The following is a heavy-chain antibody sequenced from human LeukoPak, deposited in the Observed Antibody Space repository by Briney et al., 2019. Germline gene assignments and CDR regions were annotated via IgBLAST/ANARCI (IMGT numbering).Heavy chain of an antibody. CDR3: ARVVGYRDAFDI. V-gene: IGHV4-30-2*01. D-gene: IGHD5-18*01. Sequence: SQTLSLTCAVSGGSISSGGYSWSWIRQPPGKGLEWIGYIYHSGSTYYNPSLKSRVTISVDRSKNQFSLKLSSVTAADTAVYYCARVVGYRDAFDIWGQGTTVTVSS. J-gene: IGHJ3*02. CDR2: IYHSGST. CDR1: GGSISSGGYS.